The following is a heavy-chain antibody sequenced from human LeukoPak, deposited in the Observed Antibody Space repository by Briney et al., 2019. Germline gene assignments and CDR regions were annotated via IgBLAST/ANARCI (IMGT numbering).Heavy chain of an antibody. Sequence: SETLSLTCTVSGGSISSASYYWSWIRQPAGKGLEWIGRIYNSGSTNYNPSLQSRVPMSVDTSQNQFSLKLSSVTAADTAVYYCASGDFDYWGQGTLVTVSS. CDR2: IYNSGST. V-gene: IGHV4-61*02. J-gene: IGHJ4*02. CDR1: GGSISSASYY. CDR3: ASGDFDY.